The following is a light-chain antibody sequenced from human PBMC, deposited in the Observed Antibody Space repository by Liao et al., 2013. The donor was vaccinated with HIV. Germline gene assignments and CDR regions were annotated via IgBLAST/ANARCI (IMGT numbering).Light chain of an antibody. V-gene: IGLV3-1*01. J-gene: IGLJ1*01. CDR2: QNV. CDR3: QTWDRTTYV. CDR1: QLGDRY. Sequence: SYELTQPPSVSVSPGEPASITCSGDQLGDRYVSWYQQRPGQSPVLIMFQNVKRPSGIPERFSGSNSGNTATLAISGTQAMDEADYYCQTWDRTTYVFGSGTKVTVL.